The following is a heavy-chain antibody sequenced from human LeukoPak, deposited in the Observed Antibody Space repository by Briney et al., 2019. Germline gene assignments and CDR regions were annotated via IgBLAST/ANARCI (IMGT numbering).Heavy chain of an antibody. D-gene: IGHD6-13*01. J-gene: IGHJ4*02. CDR3: ARESRQQLVKDY. CDR1: GGSISSGGYY. CDR2: IYYSGST. V-gene: IGHV4-31*03. Sequence: PSETLSLTCTVSGGSISSGGYYWSWIRQHPGKGLEWIGYIYYSGSTYYNPSLKSRVTISVDTSKNQFSLKLSSVTAADTAVYYRARESRQQLVKDYWGQGTLVTVSS.